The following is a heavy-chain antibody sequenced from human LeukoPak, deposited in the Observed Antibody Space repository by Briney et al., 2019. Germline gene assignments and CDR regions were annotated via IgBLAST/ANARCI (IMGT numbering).Heavy chain of an antibody. V-gene: IGHV3-7*03. CDR1: GFTFSSYW. D-gene: IGHD6-19*01. CDR2: IKQDGSEK. Sequence: GGSLRLSCAASGFTFSSYWMGWVRQAPGKGLEWVANIKQDGSEKYYVDSVKGRFTISRDNAKNSLYLQMNSLRAEDTAVYYCARDRSSGWYTDAFDIWGQGTMVTVSS. J-gene: IGHJ3*02. CDR3: ARDRSSGWYTDAFDI.